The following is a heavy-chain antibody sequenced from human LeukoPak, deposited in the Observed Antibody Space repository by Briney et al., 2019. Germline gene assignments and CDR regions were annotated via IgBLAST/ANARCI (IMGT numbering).Heavy chain of an antibody. CDR2: IYYSGST. D-gene: IGHD5-18*01. J-gene: IGHJ4*02. CDR3: ATNRGRYSYGYFDY. CDR1: GGSISSYY. Sequence: SETLSLTCTVSGGSISSYYWSWIRQPPGKGLEWIGYIYYSGSTNYNPSLKSRVTISVDTSKNRFSLKLSSVTAADTAVYYCATNRGRYSYGYFDYWGQGTLVTVSS. V-gene: IGHV4-59*01.